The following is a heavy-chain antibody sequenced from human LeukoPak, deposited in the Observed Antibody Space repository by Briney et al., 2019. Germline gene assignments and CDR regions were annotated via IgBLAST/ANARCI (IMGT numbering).Heavy chain of an antibody. V-gene: IGHV4-59*12. CDR1: SGSISGYY. CDR3: ARWGVPRSDSSGYIDY. Sequence: PSETLSLTCTVSSGSISGYYWSWIRQPPGKGLEWIGYIYYSVITYYNPSLKSRVTISIDTSKNQFSLRLNSMTAADTAVYYCARWGVPRSDSSGYIDYWGQGTLVTVSS. CDR2: IYYSVIT. J-gene: IGHJ4*02. D-gene: IGHD3-22*01.